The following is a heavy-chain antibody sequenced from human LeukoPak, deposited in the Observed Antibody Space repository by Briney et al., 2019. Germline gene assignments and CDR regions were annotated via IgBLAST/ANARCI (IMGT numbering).Heavy chain of an antibody. Sequence: GASVKVSCKASGYTFTSYYMHWVRQAPGQGLEWMGIINPSGGSTSYAQKFQGRVTMTRDMSTSTVYMELSSLRSEDTAVYYCAAPTYYYDSSGHRPRGYYMDVWGKGTTVTVSS. J-gene: IGHJ6*03. CDR3: AAPTYYYDSSGHRPRGYYMDV. V-gene: IGHV1-46*01. D-gene: IGHD3-22*01. CDR1: GYTFTSYY. CDR2: INPSGGST.